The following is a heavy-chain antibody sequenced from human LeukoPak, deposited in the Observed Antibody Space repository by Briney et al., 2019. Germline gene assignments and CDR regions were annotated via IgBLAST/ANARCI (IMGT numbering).Heavy chain of an antibody. Sequence: SETLSLTCTVSGGSISSYYWSWIRQPPGKGLEWIAYIYYSGNTNSNPSLKSRLTISVDTSKNQFSLKLSSVTAADTAVYYCAKGRKDFDTNLGPFDSWGQGILVTVSS. CDR2: IYYSGNT. CDR1: GGSISSYY. D-gene: IGHD3-9*01. V-gene: IGHV4-59*01. CDR3: AKGRKDFDTNLGPFDS. J-gene: IGHJ4*02.